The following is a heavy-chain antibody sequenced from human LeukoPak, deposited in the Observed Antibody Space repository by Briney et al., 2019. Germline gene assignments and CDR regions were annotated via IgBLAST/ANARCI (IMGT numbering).Heavy chain of an antibody. D-gene: IGHD6-13*01. CDR2: INPNSGGT. CDR1: GYTFTGYY. V-gene: IGHV1-2*04. Sequence: ASVKVSCKASGYTFTGYYMHWVRQAPGQGLEWMGWINPNSGGTNYAQKFQGWVTMTRDTSISTAYMELSRLRSDDTAVYYCARVGGSSWYGDWFDPWGQGTLVTVSS. J-gene: IGHJ5*02. CDR3: ARVGGSSWYGDWFDP.